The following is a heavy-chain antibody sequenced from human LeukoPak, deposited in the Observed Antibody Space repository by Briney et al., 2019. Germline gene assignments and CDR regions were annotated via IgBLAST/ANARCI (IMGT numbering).Heavy chain of an antibody. J-gene: IGHJ4*02. Sequence: PSETLSLTCTVSGGSISSYYWSWIRPPPGKGLEWIGYIYYSGSTNYNPSLKSRVTISVDTSKNQFSLKLSSVTAADTAVYYCARESPPTGTGYWGQGTLVTVSS. CDR2: IYYSGST. CDR3: ARESPPTGTGY. CDR1: GGSISSYY. V-gene: IGHV4-59*12. D-gene: IGHD1-1*01.